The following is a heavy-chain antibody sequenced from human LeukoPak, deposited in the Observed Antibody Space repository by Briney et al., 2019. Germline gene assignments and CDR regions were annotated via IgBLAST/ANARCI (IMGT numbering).Heavy chain of an antibody. CDR1: GFTFSRYW. Sequence: GGSLRLSCEASGFTFSRYWMHWVRQAPGKGPVWVSRIKSDGKTNYADSVKGRFTISRDNAKNTVSLQMDSLRAEDTGVYYCARAPSEVGGYYPEYFRHWGQGTLVTVSS. V-gene: IGHV3-74*01. D-gene: IGHD3-22*01. J-gene: IGHJ1*01. CDR2: IKSDGKT. CDR3: ARAPSEVGGYYPEYFRH.